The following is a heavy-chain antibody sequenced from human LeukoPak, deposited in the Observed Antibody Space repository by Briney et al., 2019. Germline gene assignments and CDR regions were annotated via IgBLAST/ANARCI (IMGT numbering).Heavy chain of an antibody. Sequence: GGSLRLSCAASGFTFSTYSMTWVRQAPGKGLEWVSSIYGSGERTFYADSVRGRFTVSRDNSKNTLYLEMNSLRAEDTAVYFCAKDVVPDSGWDLDHWGQGTLVTVSS. CDR3: AKDVVPDSGWDLDH. D-gene: IGHD6-19*01. CDR2: IYGSGERT. V-gene: IGHV3-23*01. J-gene: IGHJ4*02. CDR1: GFTFSTYS.